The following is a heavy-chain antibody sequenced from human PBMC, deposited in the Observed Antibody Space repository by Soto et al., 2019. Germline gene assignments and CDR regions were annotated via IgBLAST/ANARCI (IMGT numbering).Heavy chain of an antibody. CDR3: VHKGAGDRILDY. V-gene: IGHV2-5*02. Sequence: QITLKESGPALVKPTQTLTLTCSFSGFSLSTNGVGVGWIRQPPGEALEWLALIYWDDYKHFSPSLESRLTITNDTSKNQVVLTMTNMDPVDTATYYCVHKGAGDRILDYWGQGTPVTVSS. CDR1: GFSLSTNGVG. J-gene: IGHJ4*02. CDR2: IYWDDYK. D-gene: IGHD3-16*01.